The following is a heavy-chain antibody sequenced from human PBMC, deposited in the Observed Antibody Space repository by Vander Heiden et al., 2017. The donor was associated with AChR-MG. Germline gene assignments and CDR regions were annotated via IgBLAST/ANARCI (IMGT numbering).Heavy chain of an antibody. CDR2: VSTSGTT. CDR3: ARYGFLDLRGMDI. Sequence: QVQLQESGPGLVKPSETLSLTCTVFGDSTSAVYWTWIRQPPGKGLEWIGYVSTSGTTNYNPSLKSRVTISVDSSRTQFSLKLSSVTAADTAVYYCARYGFLDLRGMDIWGQGTTVTVSS. D-gene: IGHD3-3*01. CDR1: GDSTSAVY. V-gene: IGHV4-59*01. J-gene: IGHJ6*02.